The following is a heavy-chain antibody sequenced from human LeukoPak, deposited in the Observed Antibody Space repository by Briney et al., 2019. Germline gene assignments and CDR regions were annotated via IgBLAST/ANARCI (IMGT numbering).Heavy chain of an antibody. CDR3: ARDFAYNTFDY. CDR2: IKEDGSAK. Sequence: GGSLRLSCAASGFTFNIYTLTWVRQTPGKGLECVANIKEDGSAKNYLDSVEGRFTISRDNSRNLLYLQLSSLRAEDTAVYYCARDFAYNTFDYWGQGTLVTVSS. CDR1: GFTFNIYT. J-gene: IGHJ4*02. V-gene: IGHV3-7*01. D-gene: IGHD1-14*01.